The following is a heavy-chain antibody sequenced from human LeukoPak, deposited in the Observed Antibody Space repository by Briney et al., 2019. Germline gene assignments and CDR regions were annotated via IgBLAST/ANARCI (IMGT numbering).Heavy chain of an antibody. CDR3: AKGNYYDSSGYYGY. CDR2: ISWNSGSI. D-gene: IGHD3-22*01. Sequence: PGGSLRLSCAASGFTFDDYAMHWVRQAPGKGLEWVSGISWNSGSIGYADSVKGRFTISRDNANNSLYLQMNSLRAEDTALYYCAKGNYYDSSGYYGYWGQGTLVTVSS. J-gene: IGHJ4*02. CDR1: GFTFDDYA. V-gene: IGHV3-9*01.